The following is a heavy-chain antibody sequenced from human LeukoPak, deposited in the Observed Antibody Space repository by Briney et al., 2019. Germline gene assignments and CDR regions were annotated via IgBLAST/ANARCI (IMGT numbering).Heavy chain of an antibody. D-gene: IGHD5-12*01. CDR2: INTDGSST. CDR1: GFTFSSYW. CDR3: ARGGIVATIFPTPSDY. J-gene: IGHJ4*02. V-gene: IGHV3-74*01. Sequence: GGSLRLSCAASGFTFSSYWVHWVRQAPGKGLVWVSRINTDGSSTSYADSVKGRFTISRDNAKNTLYLQMNSLRAEDTAVYYCARGGIVATIFPTPSDYWGQGTLVTVSS.